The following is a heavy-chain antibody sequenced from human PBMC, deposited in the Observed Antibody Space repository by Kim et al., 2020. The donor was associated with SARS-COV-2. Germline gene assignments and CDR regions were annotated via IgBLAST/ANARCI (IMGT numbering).Heavy chain of an antibody. CDR3: TRDFYGSGSYYNYYYYGMDV. Sequence: GGSLRLSCTASGFTFGDYAMSWFRQAPGKGLEWVGFIRSKAYGGTTEYAASVKGRFTISRDDSKSIAYLQMNSLKTEDTAVYYCTRDFYGSGSYYNYYYYGMDVWGQGTTVTVSS. V-gene: IGHV3-49*03. D-gene: IGHD3-10*01. J-gene: IGHJ6*02. CDR1: GFTFGDYA. CDR2: IRSKAYGGTT.